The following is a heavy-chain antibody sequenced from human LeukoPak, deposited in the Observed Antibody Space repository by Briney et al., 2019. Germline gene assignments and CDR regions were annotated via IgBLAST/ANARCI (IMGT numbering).Heavy chain of an antibody. V-gene: IGHV3-21*01. Sequence: GGSLRLSCAASGFTFTFYSMNWVRQAPGKGLEWISSISSLGRSYKYYADSVKGRFTISRDDAKNSSYLQMNSLRADDTAVYYCVRPSIDDYGDCGYWGQGTLVTVSS. CDR3: VRPSIDDYGDCGY. CDR1: GFTFTFYS. CDR2: ISSLGRSYK. J-gene: IGHJ4*02. D-gene: IGHD4-17*01.